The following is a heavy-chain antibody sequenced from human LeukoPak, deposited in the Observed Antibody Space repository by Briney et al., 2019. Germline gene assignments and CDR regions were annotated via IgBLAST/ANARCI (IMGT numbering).Heavy chain of an antibody. CDR1: GFTVSSNY. V-gene: IGHV3-53*01. D-gene: IGHD5-18*01. J-gene: IGHJ4*02. CDR2: IYSGGST. CDR3: ARGLSRDSYGPWDFHYYFDC. Sequence: GGSLRLSCAASGFTVSSNYMSWVRQAPGKGLEWVSVIYSGGSTYYADSVKGRFTVSRDNSKNTLYLQMNSLRVEDTAVYYCARGLSRDSYGPWDFHYYFDCWGQGTLVTVSS.